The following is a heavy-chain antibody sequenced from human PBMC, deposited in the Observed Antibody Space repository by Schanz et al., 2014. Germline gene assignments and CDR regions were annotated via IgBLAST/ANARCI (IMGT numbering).Heavy chain of an antibody. Sequence: QVQLVQSGAEVKKPGSSVKVSCKPSGGTFSSYTISWVRQAPGQGLEWMGRIIPIHGIVNYAQRFQDRVRITTDKSTTTAYMELNSLNSDDTAVYYCAKSKSQLPLFDYWGQGTLVAVSS. D-gene: IGHD2-21*01. V-gene: IGHV1-69*02. CDR2: IIPIHGIV. J-gene: IGHJ4*02. CDR1: GGTFSSYT. CDR3: AKSKSQLPLFDY.